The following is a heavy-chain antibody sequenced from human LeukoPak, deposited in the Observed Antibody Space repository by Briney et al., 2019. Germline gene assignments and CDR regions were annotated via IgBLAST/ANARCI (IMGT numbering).Heavy chain of an antibody. J-gene: IGHJ4*02. V-gene: IGHV3-73*01. Sequence: PGGSLRLSCAASGFTFSGSAMHWVRQASGKGLEWVGRIRSKANSYATAYAASVEGRFTISRDDSKNTAYLQMNSLKTEDTAVYYCTRLDFDDSYCGGDCYSGYWGQGTLVTVSS. CDR2: IRSKANSYAT. CDR3: TRLDFDDSYCGGDCYSGY. CDR1: GFTFSGSA. D-gene: IGHD2-21*02.